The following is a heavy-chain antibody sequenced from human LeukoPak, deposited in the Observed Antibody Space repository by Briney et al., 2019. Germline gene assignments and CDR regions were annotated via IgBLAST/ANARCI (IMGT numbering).Heavy chain of an antibody. CDR2: IYYSGST. V-gene: IGHV4-39*01. D-gene: IGHD3-10*01. J-gene: IGHJ4*02. CDR1: GGSISGSSYY. CDR3: ARHYGL. Sequence: PSETLSLTCTVSGGSISGSSYYWGWIRQPPGKGLEWIGSIYYSGSTYYNPSLKSRVTISVDTSNNQFSLKLNSVTATDTAVYYCARHYGLWGQGTLVTVSS.